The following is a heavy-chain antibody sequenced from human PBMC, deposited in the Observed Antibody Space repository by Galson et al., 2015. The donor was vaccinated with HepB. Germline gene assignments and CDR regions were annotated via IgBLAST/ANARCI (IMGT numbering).Heavy chain of an antibody. CDR1: GGPISSGGYS. Sequence: TLSLTCAVSGGPISSGGYSWSWIGQPPGEGLEWIGYIYHSGSTYYNPSLKSRFTISVDGSKNQFSLKLSSVTAADTVVYYCARAGGVVPAVSDAFDIWGQGTMVTVSS. D-gene: IGHD2-2*01. CDR3: ARAGGVVPAVSDAFDI. J-gene: IGHJ3*02. V-gene: IGHV4-30-2*01. CDR2: IYHSGST.